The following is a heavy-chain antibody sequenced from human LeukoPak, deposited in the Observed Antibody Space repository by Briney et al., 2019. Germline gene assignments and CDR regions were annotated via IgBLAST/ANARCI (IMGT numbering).Heavy chain of an antibody. J-gene: IGHJ3*02. CDR1: GGSISSYY. D-gene: IGHD1-26*01. V-gene: IGHV4-59*01. CDR3: ARGGDAFDI. Sequence: SETLSLTCTVSGGSISSYYWSWNRQPPGKGLEWIGYIYYSGSTNYNPSLKSRVTISVDTSKNQFSLKLSSVTAADTAVYYCARGGDAFDIWGQGTMVTVSS. CDR2: IYYSGST.